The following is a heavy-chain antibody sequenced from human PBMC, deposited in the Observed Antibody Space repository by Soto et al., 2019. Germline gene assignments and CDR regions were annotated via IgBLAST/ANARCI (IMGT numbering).Heavy chain of an antibody. V-gene: IGHV3-23*01. D-gene: IGHD6-6*01. J-gene: IGHJ5*02. CDR1: VFTFISYA. Sequence: GWSLRLSCAASVFTFISYAMSWVRQAPGKGLEWVSAISGSGGSTYYADSVKGRFTISRDNSKNTLYLQMNSLRAEDTAVYYCAKGAPPRDWFDPWGQGTLVTVSS. CDR3: AKGAPPRDWFDP. CDR2: ISGSGGST.